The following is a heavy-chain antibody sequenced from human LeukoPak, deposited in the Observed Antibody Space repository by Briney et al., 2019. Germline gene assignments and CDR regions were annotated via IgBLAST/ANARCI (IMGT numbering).Heavy chain of an antibody. CDR2: IWYDGSNK. D-gene: IGHD2-2*01. J-gene: IGHJ4*02. CDR3: AREKSRRYCSSTSCYGLDY. V-gene: IGHV3-33*01. Sequence: GGSLRLSCAAPGFTFSSYGMHWVRQAPGKGLEWVAVIWYDGSNKYYADSVKGRFTISRDNSKNTLYLQMNSLRAEDTAVYYCAREKSRRYCSSTSCYGLDYWGQGTLDTVSS. CDR1: GFTFSSYG.